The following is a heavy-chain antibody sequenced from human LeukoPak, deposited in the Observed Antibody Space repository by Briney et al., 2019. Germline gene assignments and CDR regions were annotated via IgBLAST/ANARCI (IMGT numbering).Heavy chain of an antibody. D-gene: IGHD4-17*01. J-gene: IGHJ3*02. CDR1: GFTFSSYS. Sequence: GGSLRLSCAASGFTFSSYSMNWVRQAPGQGLEWLSSISSSSTYIYYADSLKGRFTISRDIAKNSLYLQMDSLRADDTAVYYCARTYGDYKDDAFDIWGQGTMVTVSS. CDR2: ISSSSTYI. CDR3: ARTYGDYKDDAFDI. V-gene: IGHV3-21*01.